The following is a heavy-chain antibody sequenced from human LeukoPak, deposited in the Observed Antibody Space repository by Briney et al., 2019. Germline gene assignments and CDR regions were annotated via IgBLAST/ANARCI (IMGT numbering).Heavy chain of an antibody. D-gene: IGHD3-10*01. CDR3: ARALDGTMVRGVPLNY. CDR1: GYTFTSYA. Sequence: ASVKVSCKASGYTFTSYAMHWVRQAPGQRLEWVGWINAGNGNTKYSQKFQGRVTITRDTSASTAYMELSSLRSEDTAVYYCARALDGTMVRGVPLNYWGQGTLVTVSS. J-gene: IGHJ4*02. CDR2: INAGNGNT. V-gene: IGHV1-3*01.